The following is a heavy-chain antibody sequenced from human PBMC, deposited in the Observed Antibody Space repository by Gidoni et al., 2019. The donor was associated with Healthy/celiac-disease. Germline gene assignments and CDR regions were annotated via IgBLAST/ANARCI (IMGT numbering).Heavy chain of an antibody. V-gene: IGHV3-30*18. J-gene: IGHJ5*02. CDR3: AKSETPTADWFDP. D-gene: IGHD4-17*01. CDR1: GFTFSSYG. Sequence: QVQLVESGGGVVQPGRSLRLSCAASGFTFSSYGMHWVRQAPGKGLEWVAVISYDGSNKYYADSVKGRFTISRDNSKNTLYLRMNSLRAEDTAVYYCAKSETPTADWFDPWGQGTLVTVSS. CDR2: ISYDGSNK.